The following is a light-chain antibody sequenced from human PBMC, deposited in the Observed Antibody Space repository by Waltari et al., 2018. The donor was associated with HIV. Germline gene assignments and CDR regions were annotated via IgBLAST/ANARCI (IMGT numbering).Light chain of an antibody. CDR1: QTIGYY. J-gene: IGKJ1*01. Sequence: DLQLTQSPTSLAASVGDRVTIPCRSSQTIGYYLNWYQQIPGRPPKLLIHSASTLQSGVPSRFTGSGSGTDFTLTISGLQREDFATYFWQQSYGTPPWTFGQGTRVEV. CDR3: QQSYGTPPWT. V-gene: IGKV1-39*01. CDR2: SAS.